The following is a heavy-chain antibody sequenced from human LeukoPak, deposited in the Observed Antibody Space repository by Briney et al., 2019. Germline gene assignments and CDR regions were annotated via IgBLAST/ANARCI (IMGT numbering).Heavy chain of an antibody. V-gene: IGHV1-46*01. CDR2: INPSGGST. CDR3: ARDVAREFDY. Sequence: ASVKVSCKASGYTFTSYYMHWVRQAPGQGLEWMGIINPSGGSTSYAQKFQGRVTMTRDTPTRTVYMQLSSLRSDDTAVYYCARDVAREFDYWGQGTLVTVSS. CDR1: GYTFTSYY. J-gene: IGHJ4*02.